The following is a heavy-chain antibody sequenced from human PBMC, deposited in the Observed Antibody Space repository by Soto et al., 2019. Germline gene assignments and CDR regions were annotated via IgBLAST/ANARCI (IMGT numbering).Heavy chain of an antibody. J-gene: IGHJ4*02. Sequence: SETLSLTCAVSGYSISSSNWWGWIRQPPGKGLEWIGYIYYSGSTYYNPSLKSRVTMSVDTSKNQFSLKLSSVTAVDTALYYCARSAVAITSVGYFDYWGQGTLVTVSS. CDR1: GYSISSSNW. D-gene: IGHD3-22*01. CDR2: IYYSGST. CDR3: ARSAVAITSVGYFDY. V-gene: IGHV4-28*01.